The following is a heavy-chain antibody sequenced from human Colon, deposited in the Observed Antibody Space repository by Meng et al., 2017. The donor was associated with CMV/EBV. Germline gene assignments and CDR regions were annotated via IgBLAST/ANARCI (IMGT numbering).Heavy chain of an antibody. CDR1: GFTVSSYW. CDR3: ARDDTRNLIDY. V-gene: IGHV3-74*01. J-gene: IGHJ4*02. Sequence: CSAYGFTVSSYWMHWVRQAPGKGLVWVASINSDGSTTSYADSVKGRFTLSRDNAKNTLYLQMNSLKAEDTAVYYCARDDTRNLIDYWGQGTLVTVSS. CDR2: INSDGSTT.